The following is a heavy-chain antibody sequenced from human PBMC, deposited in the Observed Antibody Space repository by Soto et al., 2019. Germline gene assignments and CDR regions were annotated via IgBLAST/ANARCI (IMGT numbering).Heavy chain of an antibody. V-gene: IGHV1-69*01. J-gene: IGHJ6*02. D-gene: IGHD3-3*01. Sequence: QVQLVQSGAEVKKPGSSVKVSCKASGGTFNRYAISWVRQAPGQGPEWMGGIIPIFGIGNDAQRFQGRVTITADESTGTAYMELSSLTSEDSGVYYCARSAITLFGVVSIPPHYYSEMDVWGQGTTVTVSS. CDR1: GGTFNRYA. CDR3: ARSAITLFGVVSIPPHYYSEMDV. CDR2: IIPIFGIG.